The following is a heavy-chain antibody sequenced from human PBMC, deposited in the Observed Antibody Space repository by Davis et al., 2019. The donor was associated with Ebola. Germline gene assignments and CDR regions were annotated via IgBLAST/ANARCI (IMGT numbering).Heavy chain of an antibody. CDR1: GYTFTSYA. J-gene: IGHJ4*02. V-gene: IGHV1-3*01. Sequence: ASVKVSCKASGYTFTSYAMHWVRQAPGQRLEWMGWINAGNGNTKYSQKFQGRVTITRDTSASTAYMELSSLRSEDTAVYYCARDSSGWYYFDYWGQGTPVTVPS. CDR2: INAGNGNT. CDR3: ARDSSGWYYFDY. D-gene: IGHD6-19*01.